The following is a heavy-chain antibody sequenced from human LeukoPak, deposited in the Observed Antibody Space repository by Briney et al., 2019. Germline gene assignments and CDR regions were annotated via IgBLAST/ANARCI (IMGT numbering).Heavy chain of an antibody. D-gene: IGHD3-22*01. Sequence: GGSLRLSCAASGFTFDDYGMSWVRQAPGKGLEWVSGINWNGGSTGYADSVKGRFTISRDNAKNSLYLQMNSLRAEDTALYYCARDFLPYYYDSSGYLAFDIWGQGTMVTVSS. CDR2: INWNGGST. J-gene: IGHJ3*02. CDR3: ARDFLPYYYDSSGYLAFDI. CDR1: GFTFDDYG. V-gene: IGHV3-20*04.